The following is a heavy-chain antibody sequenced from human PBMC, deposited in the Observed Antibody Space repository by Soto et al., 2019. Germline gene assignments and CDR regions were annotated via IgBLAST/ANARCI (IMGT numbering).Heavy chain of an antibody. CDR1: GHAFTDLS. CDR2: FDPEDGET. CDR3: AKENTRRGLTLFGVVIAALYY. D-gene: IGHD3-3*01. J-gene: IGHJ4*02. Sequence: ASVKVSCKVSGHAFTDLSMHWVRLAPGRGLEWMGRFDPEDGETVYAEKFQGRLTMTEDTSTDTAYMELSSLRYEDTAVYYCAKENTRRGLTLFGVVIAALYYRGQGTLVTVSS. V-gene: IGHV1-24*01.